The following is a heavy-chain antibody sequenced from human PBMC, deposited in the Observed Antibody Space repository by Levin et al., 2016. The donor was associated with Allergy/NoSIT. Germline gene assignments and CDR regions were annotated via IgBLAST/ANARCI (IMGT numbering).Heavy chain of an antibody. J-gene: IGHJ6*02. CDR3: ARYGVLRRAGNYHYGMDV. D-gene: IGHD4-17*01. CDR1: GGSISSGSYF. CDR2: IYYSGST. Sequence: SETLSLTCTVSGGSISSGSYFWGWIRQPPGKGLEWIGYIYYSGSTKYNPSLQSRVTMSVDTSRNHISLNLRSVTAADTAVYYCARYGVLRRAGNYHYGMDVWGQGTTVTVSS. V-gene: IGHV4-61*05.